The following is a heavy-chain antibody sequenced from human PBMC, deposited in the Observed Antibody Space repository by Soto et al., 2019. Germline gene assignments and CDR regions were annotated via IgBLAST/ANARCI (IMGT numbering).Heavy chain of an antibody. V-gene: IGHV1-46*01. CDR3: ARLAYCGGDCYSNYFDY. CDR2: INPSGGST. Sequence: ASVKVSCKASGYTFTSYYMHWVRQAPGQGLEWMGIINPSGGSTCYAQKFQGRVTMTRDTSTSTVYMELSSLRSEDTAVYYCARLAYCGGDCYSNYFDYWGQGTLVTVSS. J-gene: IGHJ4*02. D-gene: IGHD2-21*02. CDR1: GYTFTSYY.